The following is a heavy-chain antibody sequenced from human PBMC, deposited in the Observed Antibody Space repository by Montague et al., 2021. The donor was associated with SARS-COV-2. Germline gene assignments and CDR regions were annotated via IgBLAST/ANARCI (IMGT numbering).Heavy chain of an antibody. D-gene: IGHD5-18*01. J-gene: IGHJ3*02. CDR2: INYSGST. CDR1: GGSISSYY. CDR3: ARGSYGPDVCDI. Sequence: SETLSLTCTVSGGSISSYYWSWIRQPPGKGLEWIGYINYSGSTNYNPSPKSRVTISLDTSKNQFPLKLNYVTAADTAVYYCARGSYGPDVCDIWGQGTMVTVSS. V-gene: IGHV4-59*01.